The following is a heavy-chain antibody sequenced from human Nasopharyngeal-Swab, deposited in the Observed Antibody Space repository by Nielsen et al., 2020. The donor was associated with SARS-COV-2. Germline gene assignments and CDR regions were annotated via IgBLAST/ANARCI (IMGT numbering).Heavy chain of an antibody. CDR1: GFSLSNYW. J-gene: IGHJ2*01. D-gene: IGHD2-15*01. V-gene: IGHV3-74*01. CDR2: INNEGTST. Sequence: GESLKISCAASGFSLSNYWMHWVRQGPGKGLVWVARINNEGTSTSYADSVKGRITISRDNAKNTLYVQMDSLKAEDTAVYYCVRDGSVACLDLWGRGTLVTVSS. CDR3: VRDGSVACLDL.